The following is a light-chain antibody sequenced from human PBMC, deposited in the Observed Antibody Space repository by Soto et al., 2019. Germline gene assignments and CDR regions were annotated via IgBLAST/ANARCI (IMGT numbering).Light chain of an antibody. V-gene: IGKV3-20*01. Sequence: ERVMTQSPATLSLSPGGRATLSCRASQSVSRRLAWYQQRPGQSPRLLISGASMRASGVPVRFIGSGSGTDFTLTITRLEPEDFAVYYCQQYGGSPITFGLGTRLEIK. CDR1: QSVSRR. J-gene: IGKJ5*01. CDR3: QQYGGSPIT. CDR2: GAS.